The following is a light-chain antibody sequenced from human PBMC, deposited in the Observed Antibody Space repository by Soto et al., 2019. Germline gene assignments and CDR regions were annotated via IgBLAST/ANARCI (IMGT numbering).Light chain of an antibody. CDR1: KIGSKS. V-gene: IGLV3-21*02. CDR3: QVRDSSNDYLV. CDR2: DDT. J-gene: IGLJ3*02. Sequence: SYELTQPPSVSVAPGQTATITCEGHKIGSKSVHWYQLRPGQAPVVVVYDDTDRPSGIPERFSGSNSGNTATLTITRVEAGDGADYYCQVRDSSNDYLVFGGGTKVTV.